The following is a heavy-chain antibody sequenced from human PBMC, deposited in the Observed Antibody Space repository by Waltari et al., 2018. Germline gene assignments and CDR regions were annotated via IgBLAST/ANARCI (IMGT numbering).Heavy chain of an antibody. CDR1: GFTFSTNA. D-gene: IGHD2-8*01. Sequence: EVQLLESGGGLVQPGGSLRLSCAASGFTFSTNAMRWVRQAPGKGLECVSGISGSGVSTDYADSVKGRFTISRDISKNTLYLQMNKLRAEDTAVYYCAKVWNTYYFDYWGQGTLVTVSS. V-gene: IGHV3-23*01. CDR2: ISGSGVST. CDR3: AKVWNTYYFDY. J-gene: IGHJ4*02.